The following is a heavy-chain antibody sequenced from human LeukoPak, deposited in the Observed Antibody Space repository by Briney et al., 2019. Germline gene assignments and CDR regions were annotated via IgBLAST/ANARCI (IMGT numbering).Heavy chain of an antibody. D-gene: IGHD1-26*01. Sequence: GGSLRLSCAASGFTVSSYYMSWVRQAPGKGLEWVSIIIDAGDNTYYADSVKGRFTISRDNSKNTLYLQMNSLGAGDTAVYYCVKDLSSGNYHIDYWGQGTLVTVSS. CDR2: IIDAGDNT. CDR3: VKDLSSGNYHIDY. V-gene: IGHV3-23*01. J-gene: IGHJ4*02. CDR1: GFTVSSYY.